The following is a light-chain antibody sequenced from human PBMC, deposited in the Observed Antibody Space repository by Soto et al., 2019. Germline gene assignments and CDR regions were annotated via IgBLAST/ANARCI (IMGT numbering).Light chain of an antibody. CDR3: QHYGSSTSIT. CDR2: GAA. J-gene: IGKJ5*01. Sequence: EIVLTQSPGTLSLSPGERATFSCRASQSVSSSYLAWYQQKPGQTPRVLIYGAARRATGIPDRFSGSGPGTDFTLSISRLEPEDFAVYYCQHYGSSTSITFGQGTRLESK. V-gene: IGKV3-20*01. CDR1: QSVSSSY.